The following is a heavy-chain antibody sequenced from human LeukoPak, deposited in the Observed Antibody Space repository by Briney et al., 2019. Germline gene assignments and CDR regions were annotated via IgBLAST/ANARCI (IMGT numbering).Heavy chain of an antibody. Sequence: ASVKVSCKASGYTFTSYGISWVRQAPGQVLEWMGWISAYNGNTNYAQKLQGRVTMTTDTSTSTAYMELRSLRSDDTAVYYCARDAYDYVWGSYRSRGAFDIWGQGTMVTVSS. V-gene: IGHV1-18*01. D-gene: IGHD3-16*02. CDR1: GYTFTSYG. J-gene: IGHJ3*02. CDR3: ARDAYDYVWGSYRSRGAFDI. CDR2: ISAYNGNT.